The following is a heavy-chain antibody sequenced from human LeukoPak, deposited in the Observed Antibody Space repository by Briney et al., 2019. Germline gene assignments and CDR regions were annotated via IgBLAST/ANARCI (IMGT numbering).Heavy chain of an antibody. V-gene: IGHV3-74*01. CDR2: INGYGSSI. J-gene: IGHJ4*02. D-gene: IGHD3-16*01. CDR1: GFTFSNYW. CDR3: AKGGKYHFDS. Sequence: GGSLRLPCAASGFTFSNYWMNWVRQAPGKGLEWVSHINGYGSSITHADSVKGRFTISRDNAMNTLYLQMDSLRAEDTAVYYCAKGGKYHFDSWGQGTLVTVSS.